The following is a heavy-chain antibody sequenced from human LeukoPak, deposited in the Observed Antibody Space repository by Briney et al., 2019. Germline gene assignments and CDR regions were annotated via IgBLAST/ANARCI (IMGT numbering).Heavy chain of an antibody. J-gene: IGHJ4*02. CDR2: ISSSTYT. V-gene: IGHV3-11*03. D-gene: IGHD1-26*01. CDR1: GFTFSDYY. Sequence: KSGGSLRLSCAASGFTFSDYYMSWIRQAPGKGLEWVSYISSSTYTNYADSVKGRFTISRDNAKNSMYLQMNSLRAEDTAVYYCARISGSYVFDYWGRGTLVTVSS. CDR3: ARISGSYVFDY.